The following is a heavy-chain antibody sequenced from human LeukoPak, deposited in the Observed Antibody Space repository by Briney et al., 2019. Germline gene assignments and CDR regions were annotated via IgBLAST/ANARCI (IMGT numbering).Heavy chain of an antibody. CDR2: IYYSGST. CDR3: ARDRHGYFDY. Sequence: PSETLSLTCTVSGGSISSGGYYWRWIRQHPGKGLEWIGYIYYSGSTYYNPSLKSRVTISVDTSKNQFPLKLSSVTAADTAVYYCARDRHGYFDYWGQGTLVTVSS. J-gene: IGHJ4*02. V-gene: IGHV4-31*03. CDR1: GGSISSGGYY.